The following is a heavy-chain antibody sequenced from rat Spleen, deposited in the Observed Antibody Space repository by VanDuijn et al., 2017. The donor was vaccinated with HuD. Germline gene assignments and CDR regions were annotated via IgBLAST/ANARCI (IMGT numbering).Heavy chain of an antibody. D-gene: IGHD1-1*01. CDR1: GFNFNDYY. CDR3: ASSGDYSDY. Sequence: EVKLVESGGDLVQPGRSLKLSCAASGFNFNDYYMGWVRQAPGKGLEWIGEINKDSSIINYSPSFKDKFTISRDNAQNTLYLQMSELGSEDTAIYYCASSGDYSDYWGQGVMVTVSS. V-gene: IGHV4-2*01. CDR2: INKDSSII. J-gene: IGHJ2*01.